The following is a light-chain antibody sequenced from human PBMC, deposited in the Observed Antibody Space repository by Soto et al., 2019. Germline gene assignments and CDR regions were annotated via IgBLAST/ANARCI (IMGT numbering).Light chain of an antibody. CDR2: AAS. J-gene: IGKJ1*01. Sequence: DIQMTQSPLFLSASVVDRVTITFLASQNMRTYLTWYQQKPGKGPTVLIYAASTLQRGVPSRFSGSTTGTDFTLTITGLQPEDSATYYCQQTLSVPRTFGLGTKVDIK. V-gene: IGKV1-39*01. CDR3: QQTLSVPRT. CDR1: QNMRTY.